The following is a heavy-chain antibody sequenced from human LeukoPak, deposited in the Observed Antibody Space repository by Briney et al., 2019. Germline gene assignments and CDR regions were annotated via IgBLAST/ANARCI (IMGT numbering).Heavy chain of an antibody. D-gene: IGHD6-6*01. V-gene: IGHV3-23*01. J-gene: IGHJ4*02. Sequence: PGGSLRLSCAASGXTFSSYAMRWVRQAPGKGLEWVSAISSSGGNTYYADSVKGRFTISRDNSKNTLYLEMNSLRAEDTAVYYCAKVHLSYYFDYWGQGTLVTVSS. CDR1: GXTFSSYA. CDR3: AKVHLSYYFDY. CDR2: ISSSGGNT.